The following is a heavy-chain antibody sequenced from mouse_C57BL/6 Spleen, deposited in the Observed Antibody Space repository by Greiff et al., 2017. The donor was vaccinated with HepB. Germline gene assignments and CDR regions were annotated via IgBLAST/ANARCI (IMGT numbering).Heavy chain of an antibody. V-gene: IGHV1-22*01. D-gene: IGHD4-1*01. J-gene: IGHJ3*01. Sequence: VQLQQSGPELVKPGASVKMSCKASGYTFTDYKMHWVKQRHGKSLEWIGYINPNNGGTRYNQKFKGKATMTVNTSSSTAYMELRSLTSEDSAVYYCAILGGFAYWGQGTLVTVSA. CDR2: INPNNGGT. CDR1: GYTFTDYK. CDR3: AILGGFAY.